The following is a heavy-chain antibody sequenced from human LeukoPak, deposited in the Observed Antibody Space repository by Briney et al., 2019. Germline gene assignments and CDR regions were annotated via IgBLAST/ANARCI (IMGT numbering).Heavy chain of an antibody. CDR3: ARERMGATNWFDP. CDR2: ISSSSSTI. CDR1: GFTFSSYS. Sequence: GGSLRLSCAASGFTFSSYSMNWVRQAPGKGLEWVSYISSSSSTIYYADSVKGRFTISRDNAKNSLYLQMNSLRAEDTAVYYCARERMGATNWFDPWGQGTLVTVSS. D-gene: IGHD1-26*01. J-gene: IGHJ5*02. V-gene: IGHV3-48*01.